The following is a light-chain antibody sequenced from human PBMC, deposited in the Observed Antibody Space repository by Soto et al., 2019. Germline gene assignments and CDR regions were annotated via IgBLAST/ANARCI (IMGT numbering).Light chain of an antibody. Sequence: DIQMTQSPSSLSASVGDRVTITCQASQDITNYLNWYLQKPGEAPKLLIYDASNLETGVPSRFSGSGSGTDFTFNISSLQPEDIATYYCQQYDNVPYTFGQGTKLEIK. CDR3: QQYDNVPYT. V-gene: IGKV1-33*01. J-gene: IGKJ2*01. CDR2: DAS. CDR1: QDITNY.